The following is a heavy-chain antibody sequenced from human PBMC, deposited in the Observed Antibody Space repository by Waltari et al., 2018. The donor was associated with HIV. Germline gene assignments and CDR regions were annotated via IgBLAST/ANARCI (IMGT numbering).Heavy chain of an antibody. Sequence: EVQLLASGGGLVQPGGSLSISCRASGFSFRISAMIWGRQAPGKGLEWVSGISGSGDNRYYADSVKGRFTISRDNSKNKVFLQMKSLRPEDTAFYYCTKDPVTAVGNINWFDPWGQGTLVTVSS. V-gene: IGHV3-23*01. CDR1: GFSFRISA. D-gene: IGHD6-13*01. CDR3: TKDPVTAVGNINWFDP. CDR2: ISGSGDNR. J-gene: IGHJ5*02.